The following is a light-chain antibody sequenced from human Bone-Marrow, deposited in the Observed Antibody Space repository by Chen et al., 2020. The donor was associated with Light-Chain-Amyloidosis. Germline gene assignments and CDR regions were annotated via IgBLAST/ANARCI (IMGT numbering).Light chain of an antibody. V-gene: IGKV1-13*02. CDR2: DAS. CDR3: QQFNSYPRT. CDR1: QGINSA. Sequence: AIQFTQSPSSLSASVGDRVIITCRASQGINSALAWYQQKPGKPPNLLIYDASSLKSGVPSRFSGSGSGTDFTLTISSLQPEDFATYYCQQFNSYPRTFGQGTKLEIK. J-gene: IGKJ2*01.